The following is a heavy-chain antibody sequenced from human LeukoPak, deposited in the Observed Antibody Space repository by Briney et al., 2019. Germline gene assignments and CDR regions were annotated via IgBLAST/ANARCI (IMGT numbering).Heavy chain of an antibody. D-gene: IGHD1-1*01. J-gene: IGHJ4*02. V-gene: IGHV5-51*01. Sequence: HGESLKISCKGSGYSFTSYWIGLVRQMPGQGLECGGIIYPGYSDTRHRPSFQGQVTISADRSISTAYLQWSSLKASDTAMYYCARHETGPYFDFWGQGTLVTVSS. CDR2: IYPGYSDT. CDR1: GYSFTSYW. CDR3: ARHETGPYFDF.